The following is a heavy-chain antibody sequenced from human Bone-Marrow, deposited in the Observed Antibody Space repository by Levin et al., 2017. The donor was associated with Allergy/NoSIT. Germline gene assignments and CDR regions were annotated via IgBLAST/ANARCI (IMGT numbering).Heavy chain of an antibody. V-gene: IGHV1-2*02. CDR1: GYTFTGYY. Sequence: VASVKVSCKASGYTFTGYYMHWVRQAPGQGLEWMGWINPNSGGTNYAQKFQGRVTMTRDTSISTAYMELSRLRSDDTAVYYCAIPRGGYDSRWADDAFDIWGQGTMVTVSS. J-gene: IGHJ3*02. CDR3: AIPRGGYDSRWADDAFDI. CDR2: INPNSGGT. D-gene: IGHD5-12*01.